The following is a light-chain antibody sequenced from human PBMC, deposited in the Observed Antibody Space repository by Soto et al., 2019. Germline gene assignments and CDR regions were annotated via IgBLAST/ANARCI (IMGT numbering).Light chain of an antibody. V-gene: IGKV3-11*01. CDR2: DAS. J-gene: IGKJ5*01. CDR3: QQRSNRIT. Sequence: IVLTQSPATLSLSPGERATLSCRASQSVSSYLAWYQQKPGQAPRLLIYDASNRATGIPARFSGSGSGTDFTLTISSLEPEDFAVYYCQQRSNRITFGQRTRLEIK. CDR1: QSVSSY.